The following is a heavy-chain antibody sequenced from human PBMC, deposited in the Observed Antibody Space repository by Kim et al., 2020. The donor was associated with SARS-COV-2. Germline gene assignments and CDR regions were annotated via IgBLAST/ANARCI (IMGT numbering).Heavy chain of an antibody. CDR1: GYTFTSYG. J-gene: IGHJ3*02. CDR2: ISAYNGNT. V-gene: IGHV1-18*01. CDR3: SHIAGAAPSFDI. Sequence: ASVKVSCKASGYTFTSYGISWVRQAPGQGLEWMGWISAYNGNTNDAQKLQGRVTMTTDTSTSTAYMERRSLRSDDQAAYYFSHIAGAAPSFDIWGEGTKV. D-gene: IGHD6-19*01.